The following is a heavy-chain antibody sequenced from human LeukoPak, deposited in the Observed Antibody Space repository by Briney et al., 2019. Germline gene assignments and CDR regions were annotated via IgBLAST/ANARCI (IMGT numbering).Heavy chain of an antibody. Sequence: GGSLRPPCAASGFTFDDYGMSWVRQAPGKGLEWVSGINWNGGSTGYADSVKGRFTISRDNAKNSLYLQMNSLRAEDTALYYCARDRYYDFWSGYYYPLDYWGQGTLVTVSS. CDR1: GFTFDDYG. V-gene: IGHV3-20*04. D-gene: IGHD3-3*01. J-gene: IGHJ4*02. CDR3: ARDRYYDFWSGYYYPLDY. CDR2: INWNGGST.